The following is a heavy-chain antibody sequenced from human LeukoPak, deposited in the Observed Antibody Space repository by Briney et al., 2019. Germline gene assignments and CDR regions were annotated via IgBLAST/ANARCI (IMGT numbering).Heavy chain of an antibody. J-gene: IGHJ4*02. CDR1: GGSISSSSYH. CDR2: IYYSGNT. Sequence: SETLSLTCTVSGGSISSSSYHWGWIRQPPGKGLEWIGSIYYSGNTYYNPSLKSRVTISVDTSKNQFSLKLSSVTAADTAVYYCATQLGIPGYFDYWGQGTLVTVSS. D-gene: IGHD7-27*01. V-gene: IGHV4-39*01. CDR3: ATQLGIPGYFDY.